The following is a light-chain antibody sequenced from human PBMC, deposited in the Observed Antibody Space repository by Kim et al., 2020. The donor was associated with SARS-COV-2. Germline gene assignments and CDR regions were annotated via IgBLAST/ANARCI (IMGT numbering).Light chain of an antibody. CDR1: KLGDKY. CDR2: QDS. J-gene: IGLJ2*01. Sequence: VYAGQTASITCSGDKLGDKYACWYQQKPGQSPVLVIYQDSKRPSGIPERFSGSNSGNTATLTISGTQAMDEADYYCQAWDSSTVVFGGGTQLTVL. CDR3: QAWDSSTVV. V-gene: IGLV3-1*01.